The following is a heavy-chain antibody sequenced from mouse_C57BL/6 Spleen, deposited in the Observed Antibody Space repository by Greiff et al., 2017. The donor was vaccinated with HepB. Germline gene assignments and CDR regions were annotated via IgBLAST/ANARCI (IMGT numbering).Heavy chain of an antibody. CDR3: ARDRGYGNYKAWFAY. D-gene: IGHD2-1*01. CDR2: ISYDGSN. Sequence: EVQLQESGPGLVKPSQSLSLTCSVTGYSITSGYYWNWIRQLPGNKLEWMGYISYDGSNNYNPSLKNRISITRDTSKNQFFLKLNSVTTEDTATYYCARDRGYGNYKAWFAYWGQGTLVTVSA. V-gene: IGHV3-6*01. J-gene: IGHJ3*01. CDR1: GYSITSGYY.